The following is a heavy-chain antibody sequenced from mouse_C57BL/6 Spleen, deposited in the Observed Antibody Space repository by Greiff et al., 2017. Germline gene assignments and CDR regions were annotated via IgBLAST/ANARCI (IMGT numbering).Heavy chain of an antibody. V-gene: IGHV1-50*01. CDR3: ARCGSYAMDY. J-gene: IGHJ4*01. CDR1: GYTFTSYW. Sequence: VQLQQPGAELVKPGASVTLSCKASGYTFTSYWMQWVKQRPGQGLEWIGEIDSSDSYTNYNQKFKGKATLTVDTSSSTAYIQLSSLTSEDTAVYYCARCGSYAMDYWGQGTSVTVSS. D-gene: IGHD1-1*02. CDR2: IDSSDSYT.